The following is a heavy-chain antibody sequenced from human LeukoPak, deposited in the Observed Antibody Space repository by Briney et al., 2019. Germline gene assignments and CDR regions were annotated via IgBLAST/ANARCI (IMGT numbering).Heavy chain of an antibody. CDR2: INPNSGGT. CDR3: ARLVVVAATRDY. D-gene: IGHD2-15*01. CDR1: GYTFTGYY. J-gene: IGHJ4*02. V-gene: IGHV1-2*06. Sequence: ASVKVSCTASGYTFTGYYMHWVRQAPGQGLEWMGRINPNSGGTNYAQKFQGRVTMTRDTSISTAYMELSRLRSDDTAVYYCARLVVVAATRDYWGQGTLVTVSS.